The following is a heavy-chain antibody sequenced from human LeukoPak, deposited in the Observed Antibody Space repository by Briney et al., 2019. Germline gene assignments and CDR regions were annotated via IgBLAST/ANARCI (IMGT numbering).Heavy chain of an antibody. CDR3: ARATLDS. Sequence: PGGSLRLSCAASGFTVSNNYITWVRQAPGKGLEWVAVIYAGGSAKYADSVRARFTISRDNSKNTVYLQMNSLRADDTALYYCARATLDSWGQGTLVTVSS. CDR1: GFTVSNNY. V-gene: IGHV3-53*01. J-gene: IGHJ4*02. CDR2: IYAGGSA.